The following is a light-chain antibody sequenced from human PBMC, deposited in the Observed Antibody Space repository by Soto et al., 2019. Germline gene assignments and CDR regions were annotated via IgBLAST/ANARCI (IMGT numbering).Light chain of an antibody. J-gene: IGKJ1*01. CDR1: QSVSSSY. CDR2: DTS. CDR3: QQYNNWPQT. Sequence: EVVLTQSPGTLSLSPGERATLACRASQSVSSSYLAWYQQKPGQAPRLLIYDTSTLPTGIPARFSGSGSGTEFTLTISSLQSEDFAVYYCQQYNNWPQTFGQGTKVDI. V-gene: IGKV3-15*01.